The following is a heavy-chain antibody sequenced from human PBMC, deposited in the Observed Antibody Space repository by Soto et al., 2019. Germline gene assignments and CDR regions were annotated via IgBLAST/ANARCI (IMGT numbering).Heavy chain of an antibody. CDR1: GYTFTSYD. D-gene: IGHD3-3*01. CDR3: ARNALYDFWSGYADRDYYYMDA. J-gene: IGHJ6*03. V-gene: IGHV1-8*01. Sequence: QVQLVQSGAEVKKPGASVKVSCKASGYTFTSYDINWVRQATGQGLEWMGWMNPNSGNTGYAQKFQGRVTMTRNTSITKAYMELSSLRSEDTAVYDCARNALYDFWSGYADRDYYYMDAWGKGTTVTVSS. CDR2: MNPNSGNT.